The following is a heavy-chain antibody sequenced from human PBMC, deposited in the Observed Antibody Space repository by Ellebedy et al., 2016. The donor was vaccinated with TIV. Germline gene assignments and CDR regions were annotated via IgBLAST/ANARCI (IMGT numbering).Heavy chain of an antibody. J-gene: IGHJ6*02. D-gene: IGHD1-26*01. V-gene: IGHV4-61*01. CDR1: RGSVSSPNYY. CDR3: ARVSGDYYFVMDV. Sequence: MPSETLSLTCTVSRGSVSSPNYYWTWIRQPPGKGLEWIGRIYPTGSTSYSPTLKSRITMSIDTSKNQFSLKMTSVTAADTAVYYCARVSGDYYFVMDVWGQGTTVTVS. CDR2: IYPTGST.